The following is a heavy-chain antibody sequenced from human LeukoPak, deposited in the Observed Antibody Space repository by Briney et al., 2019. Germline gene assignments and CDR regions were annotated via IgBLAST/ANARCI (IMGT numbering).Heavy chain of an antibody. CDR2: IYYSGST. V-gene: IGHV4-59*12. J-gene: IGHJ5*02. CDR1: GGSISSYY. Sequence: SETLSLTCTVSGGSISSYYWSWIRQPPGKGLEWIGYIYYSGSTNYNPSLKSRVTISVDTSKNQFSLKLSSVTAADTAVYYCARSFNCSGGSCYSNWFDPWGQGTLVTVSS. CDR3: ARSFNCSGGSCYSNWFDP. D-gene: IGHD2-15*01.